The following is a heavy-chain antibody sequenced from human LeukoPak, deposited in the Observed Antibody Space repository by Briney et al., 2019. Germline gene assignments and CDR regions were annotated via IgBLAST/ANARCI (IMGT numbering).Heavy chain of an antibody. J-gene: IGHJ3*02. CDR1: GYTFTTHY. CDR3: ARGQSRIHDYYGSGALGAFDI. Sequence: ASVKVSCKASGYTFTTHYMHWVRQAPGQGLEWMGIISPSGGSTNYAQKFQGRVTITADESTSTAYMELSSLRSEDTAVYYCARGQSRIHDYYGSGALGAFDIWGQGTMVTVSS. D-gene: IGHD3-10*01. CDR2: ISPSGGST. V-gene: IGHV1-46*01.